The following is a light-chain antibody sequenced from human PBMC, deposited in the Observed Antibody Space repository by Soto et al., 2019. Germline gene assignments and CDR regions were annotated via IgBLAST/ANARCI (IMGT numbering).Light chain of an antibody. CDR1: QSVSSY. CDR3: QQRSNWPLT. Sequence: EIVLTQSPATLSLSPGERATLSCRASQSVSSYFAWYQQNPGQAPRLLIYDASNRATGIPARFSGSGSGTDFTLTISSLEPEDFAVYYCQQRSNWPLTFGGGTNVEIK. CDR2: DAS. J-gene: IGKJ4*01. V-gene: IGKV3-11*01.